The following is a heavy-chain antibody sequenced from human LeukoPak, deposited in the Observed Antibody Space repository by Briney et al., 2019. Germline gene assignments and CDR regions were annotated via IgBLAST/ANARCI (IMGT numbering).Heavy chain of an antibody. CDR2: IRYDGTNK. V-gene: IGHV3-30*02. CDR3: AKVGSGWYGVDY. CDR1: GIIFSGYG. Sequence: GGSLRLSCEVCGIIFSGYGIHWVRQAPGKGLEWVAFIRYDGTNKYYADSVKGRFTISRDNSNNTLYLQMNSLRVEDTAVYYCAKVGSGWYGVDYWGQGTLVTVSS. D-gene: IGHD6-19*01. J-gene: IGHJ4*02.